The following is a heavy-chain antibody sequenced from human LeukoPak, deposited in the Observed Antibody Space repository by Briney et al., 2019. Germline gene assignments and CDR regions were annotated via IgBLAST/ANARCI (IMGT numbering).Heavy chain of an antibody. CDR2: IRYDGSNK. Sequence: GGSLRLSXAASGFTFSSYGMHWVRQAPGKGLEWVAFIRYDGSNKHYADSVKGRFTISRDNSKNTLYLQMNSLRAEDTAVYYCAKDQQKSWSSTFDYWGQGTLVTVSS. CDR3: AKDQQKSWSSTFDY. D-gene: IGHD2-2*01. J-gene: IGHJ4*02. V-gene: IGHV3-30*02. CDR1: GFTFSSYG.